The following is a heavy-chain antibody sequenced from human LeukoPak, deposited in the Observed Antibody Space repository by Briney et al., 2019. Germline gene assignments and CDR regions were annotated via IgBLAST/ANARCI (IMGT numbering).Heavy chain of an antibody. Sequence: SETLSLTCTVSDGSIRSYYWSWIRPPPGKGLQWIGYIHSSGSTHYNPSLKSRVTTSLDTSKNQFSLKLSSVTAADTAVYYCARLGSYSDYWGQGTLVTVSS. D-gene: IGHD1-26*01. V-gene: IGHV4-4*09. CDR3: ARLGSYSDY. J-gene: IGHJ4*02. CDR2: IHSSGST. CDR1: DGSIRSYY.